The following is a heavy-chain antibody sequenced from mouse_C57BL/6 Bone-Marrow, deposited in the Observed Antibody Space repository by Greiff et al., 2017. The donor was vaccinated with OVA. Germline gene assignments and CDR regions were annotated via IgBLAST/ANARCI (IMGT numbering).Heavy chain of an antibody. Sequence: VHLVESGPGLVAPSQSLSITCTVSGFSLTSYGVDWVRQSPGKGLAWLGVIWGVGSTNYNSALKSRLSISKDNSKSQVFLKMNSRQTDDTAMYYCAIYYGSSYGWIAYWGQGTLVTVSA. CDR1: GFSLTSYG. D-gene: IGHD1-1*01. V-gene: IGHV2-6*01. J-gene: IGHJ3*01. CDR3: AIYYGSSYGWIAY. CDR2: IWGVGST.